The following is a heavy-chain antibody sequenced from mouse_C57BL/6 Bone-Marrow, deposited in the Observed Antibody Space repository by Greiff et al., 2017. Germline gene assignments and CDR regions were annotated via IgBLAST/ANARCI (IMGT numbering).Heavy chain of an antibody. J-gene: IGHJ2*01. D-gene: IGHD1-1*02. V-gene: IGHV1-84*01. Sequence: VQLQQSGPELVKPGASVKISCKASGYTFTDYYINWVKQRPGQGLEWIGWMYPGSGNTKYNEKFKGKATLTVDTSSSTAYMQLSSLTSEDSAVYFCAREVYYAFDYWGQGTTLTVSS. CDR3: AREVYYAFDY. CDR2: MYPGSGNT. CDR1: GYTFTDYY.